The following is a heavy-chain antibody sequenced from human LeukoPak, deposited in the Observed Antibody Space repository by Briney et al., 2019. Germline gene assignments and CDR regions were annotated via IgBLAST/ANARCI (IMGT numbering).Heavy chain of an antibody. V-gene: IGHV4-61*08. Sequence: SETLSLTCTVSGGSISSGGYYWSWIRQPPGKGLEWIGYIYYSGSTNYNPSLKSRVTISVDTSKNQFSLKLSSVTAADTAVYYCAREPPHDFWSGYYLGNAFDIWGQGTMVTVSS. CDR1: GGSISSGGYY. CDR2: IYYSGST. J-gene: IGHJ3*02. CDR3: AREPPHDFWSGYYLGNAFDI. D-gene: IGHD3-3*01.